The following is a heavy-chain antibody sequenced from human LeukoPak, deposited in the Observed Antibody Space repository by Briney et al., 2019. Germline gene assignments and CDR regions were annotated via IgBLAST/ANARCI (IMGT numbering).Heavy chain of an antibody. Sequence: SQTLSLTCTVSGGSISTGGYYWSWIRHHPGEGLEWIGYISYSGSTYYNPSLKSRVTISVDTSKNQFSLKLSSVTAADTAVYYCARDRRRVHYYYGMDVWGQGTTVTVSS. CDR2: ISYSGST. V-gene: IGHV4-31*03. J-gene: IGHJ6*02. CDR1: GGSISTGGYY. CDR3: ARDRRRVHYYYGMDV.